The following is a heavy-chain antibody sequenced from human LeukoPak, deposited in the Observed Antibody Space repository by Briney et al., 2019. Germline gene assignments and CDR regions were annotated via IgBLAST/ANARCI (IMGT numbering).Heavy chain of an antibody. V-gene: IGHV3-7*01. CDR3: ARGPSTVVSTR. CDR1: GFTFSDYW. D-gene: IGHD5/OR15-5a*01. J-gene: IGHJ4*02. Sequence: GGSLRLSCAASGFTFSDYWMTWVRQAPGKGLEWVANIKEDGTTKHYVDSVKGRFTISRDNAKRSLYLQMNSLRAEDTALYYCARGPSTVVSTRWGQGTLVAVSS. CDR2: IKEDGTTK.